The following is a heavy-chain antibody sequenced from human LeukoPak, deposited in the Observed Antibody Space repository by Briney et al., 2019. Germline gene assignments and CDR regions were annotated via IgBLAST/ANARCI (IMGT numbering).Heavy chain of an antibody. CDR3: ARVRGRIAAAGDLDY. J-gene: IGHJ4*02. CDR1: GGSISSSSYY. CDR2: IYYSGST. Sequence: SETLSLTCTVSGGSISSSSYYWSWIRQPPGKGLEWIGYIYYSGSTNYNPSLKSRVTISVDTSKNQFSLKLSSVTAADTAVYYCARVRGRIAAAGDLDYWGQGTLVTVSS. V-gene: IGHV4-61*01. D-gene: IGHD6-13*01.